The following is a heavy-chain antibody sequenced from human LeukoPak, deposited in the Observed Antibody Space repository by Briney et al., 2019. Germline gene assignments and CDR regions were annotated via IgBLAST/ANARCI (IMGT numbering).Heavy chain of an antibody. V-gene: IGHV4-28*01. CDR2: IYYNGNT. D-gene: IGHD6-19*01. Sequence: SETLSLTCGVSGGSITSNNWWAWVRQPPGKGLEWIGYIYYNGNTYYNPYNPSLTSRVTMSVDTSKNQFSLKLDSVTEIDTAMYYCARNQAVAANRGASDVWGQGTMVTVSS. CDR3: ARNQAVAANRGASDV. J-gene: IGHJ3*01. CDR1: GGSITSNNW.